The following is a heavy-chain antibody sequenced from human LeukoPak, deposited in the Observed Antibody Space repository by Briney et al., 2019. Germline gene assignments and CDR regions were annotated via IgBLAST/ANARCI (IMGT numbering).Heavy chain of an antibody. V-gene: IGHV3-23*01. CDR3: AKDFRIGYSAHFDY. D-gene: IGHD2-21*01. Sequence: GGSLRLSCVGSGFTFRSHAMSWVRQAPEKGLEFVSGIYENGGTTCYADSVKGRFSISRNNSKNTLYLQMDSLRGEDTAVYYCAKDFRIGYSAHFDYWGQGALVTVSS. CDR2: IYENGGTT. J-gene: IGHJ4*02. CDR1: GFTFRSHA.